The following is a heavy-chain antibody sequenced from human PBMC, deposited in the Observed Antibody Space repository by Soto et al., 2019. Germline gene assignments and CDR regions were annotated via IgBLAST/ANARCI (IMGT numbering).Heavy chain of an antibody. D-gene: IGHD2-21*01. J-gene: IGHJ5*02. Sequence: PSETLSLTCSVSGGSLTNYYWNWIRQATGKGLEWIGYIYYSGGTNYPPSLKSRVTISVDTSKNQFALKLTSVTAADTAVYYCARDREVWLRGWGFDPWGQGALVTVSS. CDR3: ARDREVWLRGWGFDP. V-gene: IGHV4-59*01. CDR1: GGSLTNYY. CDR2: IYYSGGT.